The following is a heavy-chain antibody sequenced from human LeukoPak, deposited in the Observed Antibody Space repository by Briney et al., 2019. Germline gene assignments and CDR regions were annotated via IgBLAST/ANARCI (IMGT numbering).Heavy chain of an antibody. J-gene: IGHJ6*02. D-gene: IGHD3-9*01. Sequence: GRSLRLSCAASGFTFSSYGMHWVRQAPGKGLEWVAVIWYDGSNKYYAGSVKGRFTISRDNSKNTLYLQMNSLRAEDTAVYYCARALRYFDWYTPGIYGMDVWGQGTTVTVSS. CDR1: GFTFSSYG. CDR3: ARALRYFDWYTPGIYGMDV. CDR2: IWYDGSNK. V-gene: IGHV3-33*01.